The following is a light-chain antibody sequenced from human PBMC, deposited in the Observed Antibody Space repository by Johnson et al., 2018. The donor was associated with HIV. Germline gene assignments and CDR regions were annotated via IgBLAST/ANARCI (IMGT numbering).Light chain of an antibody. J-gene: IGLJ1*01. V-gene: IGLV1-51*02. CDR2: ENN. CDR3: GTWDTSLGTEF. CDR1: SSNIGNSY. Sequence: QSVLTQPPSVSAAPGQKVTISCSGSSSNIGNSYVSWYQQLPGTAPKLLIYENNKRPSGIPDRFSGSKSGTSATLDITGLQTGDEADYYCGTWDTSLGTEFFGTGTKVTVL.